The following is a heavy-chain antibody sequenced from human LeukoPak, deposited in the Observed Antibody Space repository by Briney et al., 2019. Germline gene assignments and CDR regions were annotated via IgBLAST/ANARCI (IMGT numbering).Heavy chain of an antibody. Sequence: SETLSLTCTVSGGSISSSSYYWGWIRQPPGKGLEWIGSIYYSGSTYYNPSLKSRVTISVNTHKNQFSLKLSSVPAADTAVYYCARRPEYYYGSGSYSEYYVDYWGQGTLVTVSS. CDR1: GGSISSSSYY. V-gene: IGHV4-39*01. CDR3: ARRPEYYYGSGSYSEYYVDY. J-gene: IGHJ4*02. CDR2: IYYSGST. D-gene: IGHD3-10*01.